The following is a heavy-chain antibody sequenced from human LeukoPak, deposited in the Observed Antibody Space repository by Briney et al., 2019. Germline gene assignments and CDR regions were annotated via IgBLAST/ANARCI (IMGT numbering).Heavy chain of an antibody. CDR1: GFTFSSYS. CDR3: ARGYVGDY. D-gene: IGHD3-16*01. Sequence: PGGSLRLSCAASGFTFSSYSINWVRQAPGKGLEWVSYFSSSSNTIYYADSVKGRFSISRDNAKNSLYLQMNSLRAEDTVVYYCARGYVGDYWGQGTLVTVSS. J-gene: IGHJ4*02. CDR2: FSSSSNTI. V-gene: IGHV3-48*04.